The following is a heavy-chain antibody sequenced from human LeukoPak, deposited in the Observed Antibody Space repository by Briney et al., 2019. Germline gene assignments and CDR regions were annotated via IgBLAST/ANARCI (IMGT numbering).Heavy chain of an antibody. CDR1: GGSISSYY. CDR2: IYHSGST. CDR3: ARESPPRDNDAFDI. Sequence: SETLSLTCTVSGGSISSYYWSWIRQPPGKGLEWIGYIYHSGSTYYNPSLKSRVTISVDRSKNQFSLKLSSVTAADTAVYYCARESPPRDNDAFDIWGQGTMVTVSS. J-gene: IGHJ3*02. V-gene: IGHV4-59*12.